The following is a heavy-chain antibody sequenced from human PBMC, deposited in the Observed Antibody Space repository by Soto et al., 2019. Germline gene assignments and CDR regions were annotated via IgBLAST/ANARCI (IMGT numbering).Heavy chain of an antibody. V-gene: IGHV3-23*01. J-gene: IGHJ6*02. CDR3: ARMYYDFWSADPYYYYGLDV. CDR1: GFAFSSYA. D-gene: IGHD3-3*01. Sequence: GGSLRLSCAASGFAFSSYAMSWVRQAPGKGLEWVSAISGSGGSSYYADSVKGRFTISRDNSKNTLYLQMNSLRAEDTAVYYCARMYYDFWSADPYYYYGLDVWGQGTTVTVSS. CDR2: ISGSGGSS.